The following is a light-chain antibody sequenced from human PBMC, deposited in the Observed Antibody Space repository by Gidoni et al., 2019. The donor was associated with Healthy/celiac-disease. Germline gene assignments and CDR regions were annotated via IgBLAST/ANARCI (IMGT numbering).Light chain of an antibody. CDR2: GNS. V-gene: IGLV1-40*01. J-gene: IGLJ3*02. CDR3: QSYDSSLSGPWV. CDR1: SSNIGAGYD. Sequence: QSVLTQPPSVYGAPGQRVTISCTGSSSNIGAGYDVHWYQQLPGTAPKLLIYGNSNRPSGVPDRFSGSKSGTSASLAITVLQAEDEADYYCQSYDSSLSGPWVFGGGTKLTVL.